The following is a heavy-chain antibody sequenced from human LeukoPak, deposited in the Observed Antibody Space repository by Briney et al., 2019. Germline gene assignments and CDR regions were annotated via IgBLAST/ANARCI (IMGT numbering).Heavy chain of an antibody. J-gene: IGHJ4*02. CDR3: AKRITMVRGVIIRAYYMDV. Sequence: GGSLRLSCAASGFTFSSYGMSWVRQAPGKGLEWVSAISGSGGSTYYADSVKGRFTISRDNSKNTLYLQMNSLRAEDTAVYYCAKRITMVRGVIIRAYYMDVWGQGTLVTVSS. V-gene: IGHV3-23*01. D-gene: IGHD3-10*01. CDR1: GFTFSSYG. CDR2: ISGSGGST.